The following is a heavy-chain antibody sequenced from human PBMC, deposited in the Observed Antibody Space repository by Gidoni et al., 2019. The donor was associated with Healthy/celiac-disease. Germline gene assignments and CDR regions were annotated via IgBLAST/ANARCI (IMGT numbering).Heavy chain of an antibody. CDR3: ARVRGGIVGATALNWVSDY. CDR2: IRAYNGNT. V-gene: IGHV1-18*01. CDR1: GSTFTSYG. Sequence: QVQLVQSGAEVKKPGASVKVSCKASGSTFTSYGISWVRQAPGQGREWMGWIRAYNGNTNYAQKLQGRVTMTTDTSTSTAYMELRSLRSDDTAVYYCARVRGGIVGATALNWVSDYWGQGTLVTVSS. J-gene: IGHJ4*02. D-gene: IGHD1-26*01.